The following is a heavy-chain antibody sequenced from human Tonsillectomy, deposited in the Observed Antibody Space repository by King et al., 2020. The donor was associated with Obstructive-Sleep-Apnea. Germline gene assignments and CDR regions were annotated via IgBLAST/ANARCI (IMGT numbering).Heavy chain of an antibody. CDR3: ARQAGYGMDV. Sequence: QLVQSGAEVKKPGASVKVSCKASGYTFTNYYIHWVRQAPGQGLEWMGIINPSGGSPSDAQKFQGRVTMTRDTSTSTVYMELSSLRSEDTAVYYCARQAGYGMDVWGQGPTVTVSS. CDR1: GYTFTNYY. D-gene: IGHD6-19*01. CDR2: INPSGGSP. V-gene: IGHV1-46*03. J-gene: IGHJ6*02.